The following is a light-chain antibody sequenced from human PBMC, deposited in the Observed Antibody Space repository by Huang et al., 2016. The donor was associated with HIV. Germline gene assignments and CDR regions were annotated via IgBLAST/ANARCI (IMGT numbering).Light chain of an antibody. CDR3: QQYNNWPRT. CDR2: AAS. J-gene: IGKJ1*01. V-gene: IGKV3-15*01. Sequence: EIVMTQSPATLSVSTGERATLSCRASQSVSRNLAWYQQKPGQARRLLIYAASTMATVIPSRFSASGSGTEFTLTISSLQSEDFAVYYCQQYNNWPRTFGQGTKVEIK. CDR1: QSVSRN.